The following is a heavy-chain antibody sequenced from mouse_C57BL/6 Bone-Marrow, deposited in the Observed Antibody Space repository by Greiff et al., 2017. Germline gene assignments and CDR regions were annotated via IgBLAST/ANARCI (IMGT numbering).Heavy chain of an antibody. CDR1: GYTFTSYG. CDR3: ARRFITTVVEDFDY. D-gene: IGHD1-1*01. CDR2: IYPRSGNT. Sequence: QVQLQQSGAELARPGASVKLSCKASGYTFTSYGISWVKQRTGQGLEWIGEIYPRSGNTYYNEKFKGKATLTADKSSSTAYMELRSLTSEDSAVYVYARRFITTVVEDFDYWGQGTTLTVSS. J-gene: IGHJ2*01. V-gene: IGHV1-81*01.